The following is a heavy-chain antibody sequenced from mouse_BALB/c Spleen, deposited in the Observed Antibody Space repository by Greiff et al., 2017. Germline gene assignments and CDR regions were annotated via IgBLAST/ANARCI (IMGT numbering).Heavy chain of an antibody. J-gene: IGHJ4*01. CDR1: GYSITSDYA. V-gene: IGHV3-2*02. CDR3: ARYRSHYYAMDY. D-gene: IGHD2-14*01. Sequence: EVQLVESGPGLVKPSQSLSLTCTVTGYSITSDYAWNWIRQFPGNKLEWMGYISYSGSTSYNPSLKSRISITRDTSKNQFFLQLNSVTTEDTATYYCARYRSHYYAMDYWGQGTSVTVSS. CDR2: ISYSGST.